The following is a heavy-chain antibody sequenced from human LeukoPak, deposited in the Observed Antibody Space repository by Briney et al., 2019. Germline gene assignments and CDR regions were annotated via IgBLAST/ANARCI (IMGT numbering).Heavy chain of an antibody. J-gene: IGHJ5*02. CDR2: ISDTGGRT. CDR3: AKGGQDFDFWRFDL. Sequence: GGSLRLSCAASGFTFSDSAVSWVRQAPGEGLEWVSSISDTGGRTYYADSVRGRLTITRDNCRNTVNLQMNSLRAGDTARYYCAKGGQDFDFWRFDLWGQGILVTVSS. V-gene: IGHV3-23*01. D-gene: IGHD3-3*01. CDR1: GFTFSDSA.